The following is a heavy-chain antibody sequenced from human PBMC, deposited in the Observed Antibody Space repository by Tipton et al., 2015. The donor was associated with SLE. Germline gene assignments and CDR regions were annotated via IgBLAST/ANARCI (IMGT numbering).Heavy chain of an antibody. D-gene: IGHD2-2*01. CDR2: INHSGST. Sequence: LRLSCAVYGGSFSGYYWSWIRQPPGKGLEWIGEINHSGSTNYNPSLKSRVTISVDTSKNQFSLKLSSVTAADTAVYYCARAWGPAAIWYNWFDPWGQGTLVTVSS. J-gene: IGHJ5*02. CDR3: ARAWGPAAIWYNWFDP. CDR1: GGSFSGYY. V-gene: IGHV4-34*01.